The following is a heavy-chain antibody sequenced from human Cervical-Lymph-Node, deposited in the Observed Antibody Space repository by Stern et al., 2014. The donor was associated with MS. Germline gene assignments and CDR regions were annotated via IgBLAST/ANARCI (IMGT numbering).Heavy chain of an antibody. CDR1: GGTFSSYA. V-gene: IGHV1-69*12. D-gene: IGHD5-24*01. J-gene: IGHJ3*02. Sequence: DQLVQSGAEVKQPGSSVKVSCKASGGTFSSYAISWVRQAPGQGLEWMGGIIPSFGTASDAQKFQGRVTITADESTSTAYMELSSLRSEDTAVYYCAITTDGYNFPDAFDIWGQGTMVTVSS. CDR2: IIPSFGTA. CDR3: AITTDGYNFPDAFDI.